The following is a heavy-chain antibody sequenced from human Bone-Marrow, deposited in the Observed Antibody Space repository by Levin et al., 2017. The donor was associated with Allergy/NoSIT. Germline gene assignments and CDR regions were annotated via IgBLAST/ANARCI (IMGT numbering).Heavy chain of an antibody. D-gene: IGHD5-24*01. CDR2: LNPNDGGT. CDR1: GYTLTRFY. CDR3: ARDRDKRRQGYYYGMDF. V-gene: IGHV1-46*01. Sequence: GESLKISCKAFGYTLTRFYMHWVRQAPGQGLEWMGILNPNDGGTTYSPKFQGRFTMTRDTSTSTVYLEVNNLTLDDTAVYYCARDRDKRRQGYYYGMDFWGQGTTVTVSS. J-gene: IGHJ6*02.